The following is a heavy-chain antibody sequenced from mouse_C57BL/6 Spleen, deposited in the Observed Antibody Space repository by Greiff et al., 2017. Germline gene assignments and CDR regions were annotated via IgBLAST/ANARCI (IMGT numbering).Heavy chain of an antibody. Sequence: EVQRVEPGGGLVKPGGSLKLSCAASGFTFSDYGMHWVRQAPEKGLEWVAYISSGSSTIYYADTVKGRFTISRDNAKNTRFLQMTSLRSEDTAMXCCAKPSGAMDYWGQGTSVTVSA. CDR2: ISSGSSTI. D-gene: IGHD1-3*01. CDR1: GFTFSDYG. J-gene: IGHJ4*01. CDR3: AKPSGAMDY. V-gene: IGHV5-17*01.